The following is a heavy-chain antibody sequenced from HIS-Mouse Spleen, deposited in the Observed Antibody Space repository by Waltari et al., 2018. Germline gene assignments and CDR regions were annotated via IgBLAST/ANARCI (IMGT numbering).Heavy chain of an antibody. J-gene: IGHJ2*01. Sequence: QLQLQESGPGLVKPSETLSLTCTVSGGSISSSSYYWGWIRQPPGKGVEWIGGIYYSGRTYYNPSLKRRVTISVDTSQNQFSLKLSSVTAADTAVYYWAREIPYSSSWYDWYFDLWGRGTLVTVSS. CDR2: IYYSGRT. CDR1: GGSISSSSYY. V-gene: IGHV4-39*07. D-gene: IGHD6-13*01. CDR3: AREIPYSSSWYDWYFDL.